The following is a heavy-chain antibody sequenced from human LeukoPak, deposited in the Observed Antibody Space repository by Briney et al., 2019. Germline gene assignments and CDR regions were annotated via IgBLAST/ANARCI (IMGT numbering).Heavy chain of an antibody. V-gene: IGHV1-18*01. CDR2: ISAYNGNT. J-gene: IGHJ6*03. Sequence: ASVKVSCKASGYSFNSQGMNWVRQAPGQGLEWMGWISAYNGNTNYAQKLQGRVTMTTDTSTSTAYMELRSLRSDDTAVYYCARKSSHYYYYMDVWGKGTTVTISS. D-gene: IGHD6-6*01. CDR1: GYSFNSQG. CDR3: ARKSSHYYYYMDV.